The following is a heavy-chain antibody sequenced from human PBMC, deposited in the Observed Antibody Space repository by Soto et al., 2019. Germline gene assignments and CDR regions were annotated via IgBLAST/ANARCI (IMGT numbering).Heavy chain of an antibody. CDR3: AREYSGYDRGDAFDI. D-gene: IGHD5-12*01. CDR2: IYYSGST. V-gene: IGHV4-59*12. CDR1: GGSISSYY. Sequence: SETLSLTCTVSGGSISSYYWSWIRQPPGKGLEWIGYIYYSGSTNYNPSLKSRVTISVDTSKNQFSLKLSSVTAADTAVYYCAREYSGYDRGDAFDIWGQGTMVTVSS. J-gene: IGHJ3*02.